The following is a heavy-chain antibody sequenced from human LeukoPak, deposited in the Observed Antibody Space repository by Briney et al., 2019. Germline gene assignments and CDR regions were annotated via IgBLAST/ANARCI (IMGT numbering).Heavy chain of an antibody. CDR3: ARVCLSDSSSSPYYYYMDD. D-gene: IGHD6-6*01. CDR1: GGSISSGGYY. J-gene: IGHJ6*03. Sequence: SETLSLTCTVSGGSISSGGYYWSWIRQPAGKGLEWIGRIYTSGSTNYNPSLKSRVTISVDTSKNQFSLKLSSVTAADTAVYYCARVCLSDSSSSPYYYYMDDSGKGTTVTVSS. CDR2: IYTSGST. V-gene: IGHV4-61*02.